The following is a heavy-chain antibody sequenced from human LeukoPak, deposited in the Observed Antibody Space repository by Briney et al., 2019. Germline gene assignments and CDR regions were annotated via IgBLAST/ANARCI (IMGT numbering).Heavy chain of an antibody. CDR1: GGTFSSYA. Sequence: SVKVSCKASGGTFSSYAISWVRQAPGQGLEWMGGIIPIFGTANYAQKFQGRVTITTDESTSTACMELSSLRSEDTAVYYCASSGPSINWFDPWGQGTLVTVSS. J-gene: IGHJ5*02. V-gene: IGHV1-69*05. CDR2: IIPIFGTA. CDR3: ASSGPSINWFDP. D-gene: IGHD3-10*01.